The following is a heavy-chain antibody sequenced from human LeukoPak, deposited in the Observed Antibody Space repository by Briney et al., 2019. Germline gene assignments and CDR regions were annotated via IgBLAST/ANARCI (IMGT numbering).Heavy chain of an antibody. CDR3: ARRVATIVLDY. CDR1: GYSFPSYW. Sequence: GESLKIYCKGSGYSFPSYWISWVRQMPGKGLEWMGRIDPSDSYTNYSPSFQGHVTISADKSISTAYLQWSSLKASDTAMYYCARRVATIVLDYWGQGTLVTVPS. J-gene: IGHJ4*02. V-gene: IGHV5-10-1*01. D-gene: IGHD5-12*01. CDR2: IDPSDSYT.